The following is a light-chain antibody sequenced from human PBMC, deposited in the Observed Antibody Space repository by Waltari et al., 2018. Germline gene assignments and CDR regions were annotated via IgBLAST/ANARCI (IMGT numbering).Light chain of an antibody. CDR3: QQYRTNPWT. V-gene: IGKV1-5*03. CDR2: KAS. Sequence: DIQMTQSPPTLSASVGDRVTLTCRASQSINSCFAWYQQKPGIAPKLLIYKASSLESGVPSRFSGSGSGTEFTLTISSLQPDDLATYYCQQYRTNPWTFGQGTKVEIE. J-gene: IGKJ1*01. CDR1: QSINSC.